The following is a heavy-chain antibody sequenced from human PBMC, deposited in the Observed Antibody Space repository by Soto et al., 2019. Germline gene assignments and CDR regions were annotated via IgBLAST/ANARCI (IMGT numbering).Heavy chain of an antibody. CDR2: IYYSGST. CDR1: VVSISSGDYY. CDR3: ARAGAAYFYYYGVEV. Sequence: NPSETLSLTCTVSVVSISSGDYYWNWIRQPPGKGLEWIGYIYYSGSTYYNPSLKSRVTISVDKSKNQFSLKLSSVTAADTAVYFCARAGAAYFYYYGVEVWGQGTTVTVSS. D-gene: IGHD6-13*01. V-gene: IGHV4-30-4*01. J-gene: IGHJ6*01.